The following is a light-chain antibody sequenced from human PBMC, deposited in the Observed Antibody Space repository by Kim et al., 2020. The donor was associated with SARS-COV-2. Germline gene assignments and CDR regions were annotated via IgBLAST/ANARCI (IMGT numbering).Light chain of an antibody. CDR2: GTS. CDR1: QSVSSSY. CDR3: QQYSSSPSIT. J-gene: IGKJ5*01. V-gene: IGKV3-20*01. Sequence: EVVLTQSPGTLSLSPGERATLSCRASQSVSSSYLAWYQQKAGQAPRLLIYGTSSRATGIADRFSGSGSGTDFTLTISRLEPEDFAVYYWQQYSSSPSITFGQGTRLEIK.